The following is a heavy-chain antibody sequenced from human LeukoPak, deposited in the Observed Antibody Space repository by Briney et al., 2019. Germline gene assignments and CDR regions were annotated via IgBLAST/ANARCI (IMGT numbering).Heavy chain of an antibody. J-gene: IGHJ4*02. CDR3: AKDGRNYFDY. CDR1: GFTFDDYA. V-gene: IGHV3-9*01. CDR2: ISWNSGSI. Sequence: GRSLRLSCAASGFTFDDYAMHWVRQAPGKGLEWVSGISWNSGSIGYADSVKGRFTISRDNAKNSLYLQMNSLRAEDTALYYCAKDGRNYFDYWGQGTLVTVSS. D-gene: IGHD1-26*01.